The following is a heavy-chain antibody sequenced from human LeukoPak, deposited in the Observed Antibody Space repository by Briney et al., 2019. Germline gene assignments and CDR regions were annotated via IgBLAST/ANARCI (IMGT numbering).Heavy chain of an antibody. CDR1: GFTFSSYG. CDR2: ISYDGSNK. V-gene: IGHV3-30*03. D-gene: IGHD2-15*01. Sequence: PERSLRLSCAASGFTFSSYGMHWVRQAPGKGLEWVAVISYDGSNKYYADSVKGRFTISRDNSKNTLYLQMNSLRAEDTAVYYCAVDIVVVVAATDFDYWGQGTLVTVSS. J-gene: IGHJ4*02. CDR3: AVDIVVVVAATDFDY.